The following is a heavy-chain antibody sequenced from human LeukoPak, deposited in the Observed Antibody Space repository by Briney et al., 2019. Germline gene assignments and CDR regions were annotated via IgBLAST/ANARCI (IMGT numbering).Heavy chain of an antibody. V-gene: IGHV3-23*01. CDR3: AKALRITMIPRYFDD. D-gene: IGHD3-22*01. CDR1: GFTFSSYA. CDR2: ISGGGGST. J-gene: IGHJ4*02. Sequence: PGGSLRLSCAASGFTFSSYAMSWVRQAPGKGLEWVSVISGGGGSTYYADSVKGRFTISRDNSKTTLYLQMNSLRAEDTAVYYCAKALRITMIPRYFDDWGQGTLVTVSS.